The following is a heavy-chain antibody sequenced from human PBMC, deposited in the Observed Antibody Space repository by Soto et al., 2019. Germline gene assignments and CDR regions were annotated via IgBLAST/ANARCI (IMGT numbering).Heavy chain of an antibody. CDR3: ASFMEGY. CDR1: GFTFSSYG. J-gene: IGHJ4*02. Sequence: QVQLVESGGGVVQPGRSLRLSCAASGFTFSSYGMHWGRQAPGKGLEWVAVISYDGSNKYYADSVKGRFTISRDNSKNTLYLQMNSLRAEDTAVYYCASFMEGYWGQGTMVTVTS. CDR2: ISYDGSNK. V-gene: IGHV3-30*03. D-gene: IGHD1-1*01.